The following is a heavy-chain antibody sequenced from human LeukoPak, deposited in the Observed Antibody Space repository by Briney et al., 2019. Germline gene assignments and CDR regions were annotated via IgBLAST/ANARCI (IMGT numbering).Heavy chain of an antibody. Sequence: ASVKLSCNASGHTFTGYYVYWVRQAPGPGLEWVGWMNPNGGGANFPQKFQGTVTVTSDPAISAAYMELRRLRSDVTAVYYCARGVFGESLESWGQGTLVTVSS. CDR2: MNPNGGGA. CDR3: ARGVFGESLES. V-gene: IGHV1-2*02. D-gene: IGHD3-10*02. CDR1: GHTFTGYY. J-gene: IGHJ4*02.